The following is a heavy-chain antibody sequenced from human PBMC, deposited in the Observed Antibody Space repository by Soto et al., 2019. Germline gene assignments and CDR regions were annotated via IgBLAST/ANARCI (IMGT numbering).Heavy chain of an antibody. CDR3: ARGYDFWSGYHNFDY. J-gene: IGHJ4*02. CDR1: GYTFTSYG. Sequence: EASVKVSCKASGYTFTSYGISWVRQAPGQGLEWMGWISAYNGNTNYAQKLQGRVTMTTDTSTSTAYMELRSLRSDDTAVYYCARGYDFWSGYHNFDYWGQGTLVTVSS. D-gene: IGHD3-3*01. V-gene: IGHV1-18*01. CDR2: ISAYNGNT.